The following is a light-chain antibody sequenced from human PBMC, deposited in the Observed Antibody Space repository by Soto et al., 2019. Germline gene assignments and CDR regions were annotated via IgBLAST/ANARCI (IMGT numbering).Light chain of an antibody. CDR2: KAS. CDR3: QHYNSYSEA. J-gene: IGKJ1*01. CDR1: QTISSW. V-gene: IGKV1-5*03. Sequence: DIQMTQSPSTLSGSVGDRVTITCRASQTISSWLAWYQQKPGKAPKLLIYKASTLKSGVPSRFSGSGSGTEFTLTINSLQPDDFATYCCQHYNSYSEAFGQGTKVDI.